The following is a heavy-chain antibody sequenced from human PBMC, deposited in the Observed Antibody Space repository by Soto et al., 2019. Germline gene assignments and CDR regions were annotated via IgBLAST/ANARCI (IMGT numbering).Heavy chain of an antibody. Sequence: QVQLVESGGGVVQPGRSLRLSCAASGFTFSSYGMHWVRQAPDKGLEWVAVIWYDGSNKYYADSVKGRFTISRDNSKNTLYLQMNSLRAEDTAVYYCARDDYGGNSPLSFGMDVWGQGTTVTVSS. CDR2: IWYDGSNK. CDR3: ARDDYGGNSPLSFGMDV. CDR1: GFTFSSYG. J-gene: IGHJ6*02. D-gene: IGHD4-17*01. V-gene: IGHV3-33*01.